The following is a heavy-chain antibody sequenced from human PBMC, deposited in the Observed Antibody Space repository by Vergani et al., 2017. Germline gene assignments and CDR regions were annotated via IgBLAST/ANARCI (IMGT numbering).Heavy chain of an antibody. V-gene: IGHV1-69*13. J-gene: IGHJ4*02. CDR1: GYTFTSYG. CDR2: IIPIFGTA. D-gene: IGHD3-22*01. Sequence: QVQLVQSGAEVKKPGASVKVSCKASGYTFTSYGISWVRQAPGQGLEWMGGIIPIFGTANYAQKFQGRVTITADESTSTAYMELSSLRSEDTAVYYCARSRPVVINVYYFDYWGQGTLVTVSS. CDR3: ARSRPVVINVYYFDY.